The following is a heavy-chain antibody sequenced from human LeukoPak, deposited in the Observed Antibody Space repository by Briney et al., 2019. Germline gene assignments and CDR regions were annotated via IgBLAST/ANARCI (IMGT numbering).Heavy chain of an antibody. Sequence: GGSLRLSCAASGFTVSRSYMSWVRKAPGKGLEWVSAIYSDGNTYYADSVKGRFTVSRDTSKNTMSLQMNSLRGEDTAVYYCARGGSDDWKRFDSWGQGTLVTVSP. CDR2: IYSDGNT. V-gene: IGHV3-53*01. J-gene: IGHJ4*02. CDR1: GFTVSRSY. CDR3: ARGGSDDWKRFDS. D-gene: IGHD1-1*01.